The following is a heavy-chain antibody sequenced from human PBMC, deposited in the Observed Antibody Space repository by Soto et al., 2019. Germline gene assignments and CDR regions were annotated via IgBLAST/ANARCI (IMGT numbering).Heavy chain of an antibody. D-gene: IGHD1-1*01. CDR1: GVPLSRYW. V-gene: IGHV3-7*01. Sequence: VVFQSLSCAVSGVPLSRYWMSWIRPVPGKGLEWVANTKGDGSEMYLIDSVAGRFTISRDNARNTVSLQMNNLRVEDTSLYYCVRAGRGGWRCDSWGQGTLVTVSA. J-gene: IGHJ4*01. CDR3: VRAGRGGWRCDS. CDR2: TKGDGSEM.